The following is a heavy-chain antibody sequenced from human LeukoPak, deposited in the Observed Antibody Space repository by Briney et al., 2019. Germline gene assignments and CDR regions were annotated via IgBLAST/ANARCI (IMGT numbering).Heavy chain of an antibody. D-gene: IGHD2-2*02. J-gene: IGHJ6*02. CDR2: ICPGDSDT. Sequence: GESLKISCKGSGYSFSSYWIGWVRQMPGQGLECMGIICPGDSDTTYSPSFQLQVTISADKSISTAYLQWSSLKASDTAMYYCARFDCSSTSCYKSYDYGMDVWGQGTTVTVSS. CDR1: GYSFSSYW. CDR3: ARFDCSSTSCYKSYDYGMDV. V-gene: IGHV5-51*01.